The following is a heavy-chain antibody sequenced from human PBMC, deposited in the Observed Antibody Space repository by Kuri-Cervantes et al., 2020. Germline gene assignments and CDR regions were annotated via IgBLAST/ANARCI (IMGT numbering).Heavy chain of an antibody. CDR1: EFTFSSYG. CDR2: ISSSSSYI. V-gene: IGHV3-21*01. J-gene: IGHJ6*02. CDR3: AQRNYYYYYGMDV. Sequence: GESLKISCATSEFTFSSYGMHWVRQAPGKGLEWVSSISSSSSYIYYADSVKGRFTISRDNAKNSLYLQMNSLRDEDTAVYYCAQRNYYYYYGMDVWGQGTTVTVSS.